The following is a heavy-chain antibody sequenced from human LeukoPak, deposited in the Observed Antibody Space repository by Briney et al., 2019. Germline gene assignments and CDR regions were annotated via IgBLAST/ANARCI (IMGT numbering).Heavy chain of an antibody. J-gene: IGHJ4*02. V-gene: IGHV3-23*01. D-gene: IGHD1-26*01. CDR2: IIGEVPDT. CDR1: GYTFDTYG. Sequence: GGSLRLSCAVSGYTFDTYGLSWVRQAPGKGLEWVSSIIGEVPDTNYADSVKGRFTISRDNSKNTLYLQMNSLRAEDTAVYYCAKDSGGTKPFDYWGQGTLVTVSS. CDR3: AKDSGGTKPFDY.